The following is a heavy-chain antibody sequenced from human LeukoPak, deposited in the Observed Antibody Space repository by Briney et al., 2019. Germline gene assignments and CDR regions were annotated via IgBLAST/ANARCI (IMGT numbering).Heavy chain of an antibody. J-gene: IGHJ4*02. CDR3: AREGYSSTFDY. CDR1: GFTFSTYS. V-gene: IGHV3-48*04. Sequence: GGSLRLSCAASGFTFSTYSLTWVRQAPGKGLEWVSYIGNSGSPIYYADSVKGRFTISRDNAKSSLYLQMNSLRAEDTAVYYCAREGYSSTFDYWGQGTLVTVSS. CDR2: IGNSGSPI. D-gene: IGHD4-11*01.